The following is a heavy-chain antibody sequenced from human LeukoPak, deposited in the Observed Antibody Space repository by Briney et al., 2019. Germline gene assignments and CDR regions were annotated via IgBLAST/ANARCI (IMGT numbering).Heavy chain of an antibody. J-gene: IGHJ4*02. V-gene: IGHV3-74*01. Sequence: PGGSLRLSCAASRFTFNTYWMHWVRQAPGKGLVWVSRINSDGSSTIYADSVKGRFTISRDNAKNTLYLQMNSLRAEDTAVYYCARGDQAFDYWGQGTLVTVSS. CDR3: ARGDQAFDY. CDR2: INSDGSST. CDR1: RFTFNTYW.